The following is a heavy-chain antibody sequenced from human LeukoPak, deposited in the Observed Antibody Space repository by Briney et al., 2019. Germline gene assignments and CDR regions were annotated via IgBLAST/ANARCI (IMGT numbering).Heavy chain of an antibody. Sequence: PSETLSLTCAVYGGSLSGYYWSWIRQPPGKGLEWIGEINHSGSTNYNPSLKSRVTISVDTSKNQFSLKLSSVTAAGTAVYYCARGAPYGDYYSYYYYGMDVWGQGTTVTVSS. J-gene: IGHJ6*02. V-gene: IGHV4-34*01. CDR3: ARGAPYGDYYSYYYYGMDV. D-gene: IGHD4-17*01. CDR1: GGSLSGYY. CDR2: INHSGST.